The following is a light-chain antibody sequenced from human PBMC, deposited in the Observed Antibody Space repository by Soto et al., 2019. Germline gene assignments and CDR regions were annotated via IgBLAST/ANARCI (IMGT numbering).Light chain of an antibody. CDR3: QQYGGSPRT. J-gene: IGKJ1*01. Sequence: EIGLTQSPGTLSLSPGERATLSCRASQSISSNSLAWYQQKPGQAPRLLIFGASSRATGIPDRFSGSGSGTDFTLTITRLEPEDFAVYYCQQYGGSPRTFGQGTKVDIK. V-gene: IGKV3-20*01. CDR1: QSISSNS. CDR2: GAS.